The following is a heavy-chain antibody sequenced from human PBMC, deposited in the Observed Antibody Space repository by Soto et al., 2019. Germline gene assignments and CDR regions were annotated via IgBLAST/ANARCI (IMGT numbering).Heavy chain of an antibody. CDR3: ATQQQLALFDY. V-gene: IGHV5-51*01. Sequence: PGVLLKIRWRAVGYSFTSYWIGRVRQMPGKGLEWMGIIYPGDSDTRYSPSFQGQVTISADKSISTAYLQWSSLKASDTAMYYCATQQQLALFDYWGQGTLVTVSS. CDR1: GYSFTSYW. CDR2: IYPGDSDT. D-gene: IGHD6-13*01. J-gene: IGHJ4*02.